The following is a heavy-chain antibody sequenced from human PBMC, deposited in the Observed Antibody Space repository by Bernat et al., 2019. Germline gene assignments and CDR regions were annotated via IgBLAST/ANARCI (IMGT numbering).Heavy chain of an antibody. D-gene: IGHD3-10*01. J-gene: IGHJ4*02. V-gene: IGHV3-21*04. CDR2: ISSSSSYI. CDR3: AKDRGMVRGVQYFDL. CDR1: GFTFSSYS. Sequence: EVQLVESGGGLVKPGGSLRLSCAASGFTFSSYSMNWVRQAPGKGLEWVSSISSSSSYIYYADSVKGRFTISRDNTKNSLYLQMNSLRAEDTAVYYCAKDRGMVRGVQYFDLWGQGSLVDVSA.